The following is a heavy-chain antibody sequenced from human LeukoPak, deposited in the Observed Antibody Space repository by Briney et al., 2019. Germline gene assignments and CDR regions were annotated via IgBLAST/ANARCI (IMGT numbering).Heavy chain of an antibody. V-gene: IGHV3-33*06. CDR3: AKDGSGPYGSLFNP. CDR1: GFTFSNYG. D-gene: IGHD4-17*01. CDR2: IWYDGSKT. J-gene: IGHJ5*02. Sequence: GGSLRLSCAASGFTFSNYGMHWVRQAPGKGLEWIAVIWYDGSKTHYADSVKGRFTISRDNSKSTLYLQMDSLRVEDTAVYYCAKDGSGPYGSLFNPWGQGTLVTVSS.